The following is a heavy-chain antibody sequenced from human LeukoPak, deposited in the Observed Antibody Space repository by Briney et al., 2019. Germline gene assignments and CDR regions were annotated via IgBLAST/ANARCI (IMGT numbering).Heavy chain of an antibody. CDR2: ITQDGSIT. CDR3: ATDDYRGLGY. V-gene: IGHV3-74*01. Sequence: VGSLRLSCATSGITFSDYWIHWVRQTPGKGLVWASQITQDGSITNYADSVKGRFTISRDNVKNTVYLQMNSLRAEDTAVYYCATDDYRGLGYWGQGTLVTVSS. D-gene: IGHD3-16*01. J-gene: IGHJ4*02. CDR1: GITFSDYW.